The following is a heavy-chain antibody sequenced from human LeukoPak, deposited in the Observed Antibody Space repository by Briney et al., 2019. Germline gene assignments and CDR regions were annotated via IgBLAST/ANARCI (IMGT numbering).Heavy chain of an antibody. D-gene: IGHD2-21*02. CDR2: INPTGGST. V-gene: IGHV1-46*01. J-gene: IGHJ4*02. Sequence: ASVKVSCKASGYIFTNYYMHWVRQATGEGLEWMGIINPTGGSTSYAQKFQGRVTMTRDTSTSTVYMELRSLRSEDTAVYYCARDHYHKIHSVMVTAPDYWGQGTLLIVSS. CDR1: GYIFTNYY. CDR3: ARDHYHKIHSVMVTAPDY.